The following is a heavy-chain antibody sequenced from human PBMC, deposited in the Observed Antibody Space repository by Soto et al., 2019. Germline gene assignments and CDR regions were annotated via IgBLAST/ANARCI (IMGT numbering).Heavy chain of an antibody. Sequence: SETLSLTCTVSGGSISSSSYYWGWIRQPPGKGLEWIGSIYYSGSTYYNPSLKSRVTISVDTSKNQFSLKLSSVTAADTAVYYCAGGAHRFYGMDVWGQGTTVTVSS. CDR3: AGGAHRFYGMDV. CDR1: GGSISSSSYY. CDR2: IYYSGST. J-gene: IGHJ6*02. V-gene: IGHV4-39*01.